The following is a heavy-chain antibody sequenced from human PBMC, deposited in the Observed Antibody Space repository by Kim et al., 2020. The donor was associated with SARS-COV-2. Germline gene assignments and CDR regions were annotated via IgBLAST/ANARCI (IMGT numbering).Heavy chain of an antibody. D-gene: IGHD6-19*01. CDR2: ISSSGSTT. J-gene: IGHJ6*02. V-gene: IGHV3-48*03. CDR1: GFTFSSYE. Sequence: GGSLRLSCAASGFTFSSYEMNWVRQAPGKGLEWVSYISSSGSTTYYADSVKGRFTISRDNAKNSLYLQMNSLRAEDTAVYYCARDPYGSSYNYYGMDVWGQGTTVTVSS. CDR3: ARDPYGSSYNYYGMDV.